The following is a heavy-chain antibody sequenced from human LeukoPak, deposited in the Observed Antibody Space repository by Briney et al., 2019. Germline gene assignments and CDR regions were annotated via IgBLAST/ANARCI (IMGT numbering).Heavy chain of an antibody. D-gene: IGHD1-26*01. J-gene: IGHJ4*02. CDR1: GYPFTGYY. CDR2: INPNSGGT. V-gene: IGHV1-2*06. Sequence: ASVEVSCKASGYPFTGYYMHWVRQAPGQGLEWMGRINPNSGGTNYAQKFQGRVTMTRDTSISTAYMELSRLRSDDTAVYYCARMWGASPPHDYWGQGTLVTVSS. CDR3: ARMWGASPPHDY.